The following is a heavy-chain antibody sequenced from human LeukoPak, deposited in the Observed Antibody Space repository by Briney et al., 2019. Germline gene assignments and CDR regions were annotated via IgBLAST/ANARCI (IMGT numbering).Heavy chain of an antibody. Sequence: GGSLRLSCAASGFTFSRSAMTWVRQAPGKGPEWVSGIADNGATYYADSVKGRFIISRDNSKNTLYLQMSSLRAEDTAVYYCATNTYDSRGYYVYWGQGTLVTVSS. CDR1: GFTFSRSA. CDR3: ATNTYDSRGYYVY. D-gene: IGHD3-22*01. V-gene: IGHV3-23*01. J-gene: IGHJ4*02. CDR2: IADNGAT.